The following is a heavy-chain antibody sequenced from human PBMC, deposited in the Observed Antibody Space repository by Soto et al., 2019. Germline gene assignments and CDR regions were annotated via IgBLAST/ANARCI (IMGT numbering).Heavy chain of an antibody. D-gene: IGHD4-17*01. CDR3: ARDLAKVTNDAFDS. CDR2: ISAYNGNT. J-gene: IGHJ3*02. V-gene: IGHV1-18*01. CDR1: AYTFTSYG. Sequence: AAVKVSCKASAYTFTSYGISWVRQAPGQGLEWMGWISAYNGNTNYAQKLQGRVTMTTDTSTSTAYMELRSLRSDDTAVYYCARDLAKVTNDAFDSRGQGTMVTVSS.